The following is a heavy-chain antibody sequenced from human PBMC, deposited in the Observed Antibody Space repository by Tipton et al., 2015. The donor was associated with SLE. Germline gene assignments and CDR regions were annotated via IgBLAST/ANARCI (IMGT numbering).Heavy chain of an antibody. CDR3: ARGGVTGYYYMDV. CDR1: GGSISSGGYY. J-gene: IGHJ6*03. Sequence: TLSLTCAVSGGSISSGGYYWSWIRQPPGKGLEWIGEINHSGSTNYNPSLKSRVTISVDTSKNQFSLKLSSVTAADTAVYYCARGGVTGYYYMDVWGKGTTVTVSS. D-gene: IGHD2-21*02. V-gene: IGHV4-34*01. CDR2: INHSGST.